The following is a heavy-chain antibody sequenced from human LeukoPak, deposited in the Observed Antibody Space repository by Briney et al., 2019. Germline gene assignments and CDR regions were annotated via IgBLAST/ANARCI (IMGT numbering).Heavy chain of an antibody. Sequence: GASVKVSCKASGYTFTSYGISWVRQAPGQGLEWMGWISAYNGNTNYVQKLQGRVTMTTDTSTSTAYMELRSLRSDDTAVYYCARGRGIAVAGAFDIWGQGTMVTVSS. CDR1: GYTFTSYG. CDR3: ARGRGIAVAGAFDI. CDR2: ISAYNGNT. J-gene: IGHJ3*02. V-gene: IGHV1-18*01. D-gene: IGHD6-19*01.